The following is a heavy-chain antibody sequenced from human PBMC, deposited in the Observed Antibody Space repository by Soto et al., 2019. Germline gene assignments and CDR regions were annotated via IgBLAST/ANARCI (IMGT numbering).Heavy chain of an antibody. Sequence: QVQLVQSGAEVKEPGASVTVSCKASGYTFKSYDVMWVRKAPGQGLEWMGWISGHNGKADYAENCHGRVMMTTDTSTATAAMDLRGLRSDDTAVYYCARKGYIGNFAIDVWGQGTTVTVSS. CDR1: GYTFKSYD. CDR3: ARKGYIGNFAIDV. J-gene: IGHJ6*02. CDR2: ISGHNGKA. V-gene: IGHV1-18*04. D-gene: IGHD5-12*01.